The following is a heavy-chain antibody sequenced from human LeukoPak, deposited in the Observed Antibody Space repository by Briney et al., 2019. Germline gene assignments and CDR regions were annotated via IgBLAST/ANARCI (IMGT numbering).Heavy chain of an antibody. CDR3: ARLPYCSGGSCYNDY. V-gene: IGHV5-51*01. CDR2: IYPGESDT. D-gene: IGHD2-15*01. CDR1: GYTFTTYW. Sequence: GESLKISCKGSGYTFTTYWIGWVRQMPGKGLEWTGIIYPGESDTRYSPSFQGQVTISADKSISTAYLQWSSLKASDTAMYYCARLPYCSGGSCYNDYWGQGTLVTVSS. J-gene: IGHJ4*02.